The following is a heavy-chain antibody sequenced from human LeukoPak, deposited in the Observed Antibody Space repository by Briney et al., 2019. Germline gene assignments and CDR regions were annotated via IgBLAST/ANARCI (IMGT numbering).Heavy chain of an antibody. CDR3: ARVSPYYYDSSGYSGY. D-gene: IGHD3-22*01. Sequence: PSQTLSLTCTVSGGSISSGDYYWSWIRQPPGKGLEWIGYIYYSGSTYYNPSLKSRVTISVDTSKNQFSLKLSSVTAADTAVYYCARVSPYYYDSSGYSGYWGQGTLVTVSS. V-gene: IGHV4-30-4*08. CDR1: GGSISSGDYY. J-gene: IGHJ4*02. CDR2: IYYSGST.